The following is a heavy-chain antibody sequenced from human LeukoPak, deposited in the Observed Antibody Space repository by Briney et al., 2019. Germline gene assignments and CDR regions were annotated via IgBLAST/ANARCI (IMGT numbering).Heavy chain of an antibody. CDR3: LDNWNYGGFYMDV. CDR2: IKSDETYT. D-gene: IGHD1-7*01. CDR1: GFTFSSYW. J-gene: IGHJ6*03. Sequence: GGSLRLSCAASGFTFSSYWLHWVRQAPGKGLVWVARIKSDETYTDYADSVKGRFTISRDNSKNTLYLQMNSLRAEDTAVYYCLDNWNYGGFYMDVWGKGTTVTVSS. V-gene: IGHV3-74*01.